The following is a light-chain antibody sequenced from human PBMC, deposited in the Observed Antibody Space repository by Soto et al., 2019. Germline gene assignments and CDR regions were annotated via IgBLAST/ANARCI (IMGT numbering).Light chain of an antibody. CDR3: QLRHYWLLT. CDR2: GAS. Sequence: ERVTLSCRASQSVSSSYLTWYHQKPGQAPRLLIYGASTRATGIPARFSGSGSGTDFTLTISSLQPEDFAIYHCQLRHYWLLTFGGGTKVDIK. V-gene: IGKV3D-7*01. J-gene: IGKJ4*01. CDR1: QSVSSSY.